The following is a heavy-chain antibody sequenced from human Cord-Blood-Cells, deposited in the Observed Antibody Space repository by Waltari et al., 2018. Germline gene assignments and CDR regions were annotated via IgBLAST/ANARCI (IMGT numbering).Heavy chain of an antibody. CDR3: ARDVTFSGYYGMDV. CDR1: GFTFSSYW. D-gene: IGHD6-19*01. CDR2: IKQDGSEK. J-gene: IGHJ6*02. Sequence: EVQLVESGGGLVQPGGSLRLSCAASGFTFSSYWMSWVRPAQGKGLEWVANIKQDGSEKYYVDSVKGRFTISRDNAKNSLYLQMNSLRAEDTAVYYCARDVTFSGYYGMDVWGQGTTVTVSS. V-gene: IGHV3-7*01.